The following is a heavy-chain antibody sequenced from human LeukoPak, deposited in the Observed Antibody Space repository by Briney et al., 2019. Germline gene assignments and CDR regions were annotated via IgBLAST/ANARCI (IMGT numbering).Heavy chain of an antibody. CDR2: INTNTGNP. CDR1: GYTFTSYA. Sequence: ASVKVSCKASGYTFTSYAMNWVRQAPGQGLEWMGWINTNTGNPTYAQGFTGRFVFSLDTSVSTAYLQISSLKAEDTAVYYCAREYPYNFWSGYLENYFDYWGQGTLVTVSS. D-gene: IGHD3-3*01. CDR3: AREYPYNFWSGYLENYFDY. V-gene: IGHV7-4-1*02. J-gene: IGHJ4*02.